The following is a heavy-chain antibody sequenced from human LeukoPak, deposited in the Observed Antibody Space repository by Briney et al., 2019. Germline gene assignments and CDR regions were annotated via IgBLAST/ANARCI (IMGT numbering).Heavy chain of an antibody. CDR1: GGSISSGGYS. Sequence: PSETLSLTCAVSGGSISSGGYSWSWIRQPPEKGLEWIGYIYHSGSTYYNPSLKSRVTISVDRSKNQFSLKLSSVTAADTAVYYCARVLGVAYYFDYWGQGTLVTVSS. D-gene: IGHD3-3*01. J-gene: IGHJ4*02. V-gene: IGHV4-30-2*01. CDR3: ARVLGVAYYFDY. CDR2: IYHSGST.